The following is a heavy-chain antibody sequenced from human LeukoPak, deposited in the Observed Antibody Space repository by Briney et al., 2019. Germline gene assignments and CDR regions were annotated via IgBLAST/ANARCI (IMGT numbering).Heavy chain of an antibody. CDR2: IIPIFGTA. CDR3: ARVRYYDILTGYQSVWFDP. J-gene: IGHJ5*02. Sequence: SVKVSCKASGGTFSSYAINWVRQAPGQGLEWMGGIIPIFGTANYAQKFQGRVTITADESTSTAYMELSSLRSEDTAVYYCARVRYYDILTGYQSVWFDPWGQGTLVTVSS. CDR1: GGTFSSYA. D-gene: IGHD3-9*01. V-gene: IGHV1-69*13.